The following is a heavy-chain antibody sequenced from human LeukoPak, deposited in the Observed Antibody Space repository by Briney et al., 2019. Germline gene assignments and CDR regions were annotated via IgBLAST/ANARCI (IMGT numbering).Heavy chain of an antibody. D-gene: IGHD2-2*01. Sequence: GRSLRLSCAASGFTFSSYAMHWVRQAPGKGLEWVAVISYDGSNKYYADSVKGRFTISRDNSKNTLYLQMNSLRAEDTAVYYCARDQYCSSTSCSPPSYYYGMDVWGKGTTVTASS. J-gene: IGHJ6*04. CDR3: ARDQYCSSTSCSPPSYYYGMDV. V-gene: IGHV3-30*04. CDR2: ISYDGSNK. CDR1: GFTFSSYA.